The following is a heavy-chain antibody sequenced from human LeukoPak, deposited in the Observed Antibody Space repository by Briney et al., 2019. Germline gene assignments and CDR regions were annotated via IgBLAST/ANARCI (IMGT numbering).Heavy chain of an antibody. CDR2: ISTNGDRT. Sequence: PGGSLRLSCAASGLTFSNYAMTWVRQAPGKGLEWVSAISTNGDRTYYADSVKGRFTVSRDNFKNTLYLQMNSLRAEDTAVYYCARGLARSLRKQGNYYDSSGYYEEYNWFDPWGQGTLVTVSS. D-gene: IGHD3-22*01. V-gene: IGHV3-23*01. CDR1: GLTFSNYA. J-gene: IGHJ5*02. CDR3: ARGLARSLRKQGNYYDSSGYYEEYNWFDP.